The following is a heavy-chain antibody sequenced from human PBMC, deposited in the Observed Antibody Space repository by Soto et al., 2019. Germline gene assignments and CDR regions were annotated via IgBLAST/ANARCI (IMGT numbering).Heavy chain of an antibody. CDR1: GLIFTDVW. CDR2: IKSKKSGGTI. J-gene: IGHJ4*02. Sequence: GSLRLSYAASGLIFTDVWMNWVRQAPGKGLEWVGRIKSKKSGGTIEYAAPVKDRFTVSRDDSKSTLYLQMNSLKTEDTAVYYCTTTKGDCSSVVCHGGGTGDWGQGTLGTVFS. V-gene: IGHV3-15*07. CDR3: TTTKGDCSSVVCHGGGTGD. D-gene: IGHD2-2*01.